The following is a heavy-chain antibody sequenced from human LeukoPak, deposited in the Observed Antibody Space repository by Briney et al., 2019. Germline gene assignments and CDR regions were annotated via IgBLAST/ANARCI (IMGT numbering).Heavy chain of an antibody. Sequence: GGSLRLSCAASGFTVSSNYMSWVRQAPGKGLEWVSAISGSGGSIYYADSVKGRFTISRDNSKNTLYLQMNSLRAEDTAVYYCAKNGEYCDILTGPEYSFDYWGQGTLVTVSS. D-gene: IGHD3-9*01. CDR3: AKNGEYCDILTGPEYSFDY. J-gene: IGHJ4*02. CDR1: GFTVSSNY. V-gene: IGHV3-23*01. CDR2: ISGSGGSI.